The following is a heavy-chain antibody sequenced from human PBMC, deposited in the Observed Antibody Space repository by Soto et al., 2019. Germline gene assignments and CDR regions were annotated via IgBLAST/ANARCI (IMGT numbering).Heavy chain of an antibody. Sequence: QVQLQESGPGLVKPSQTLSLTSSVSGVSINSGGYYWSWIRHHPGKGLEWIGYIYYTGHTFYNASLKSRVAMSLDTSKNQFSLKLSSVTASDTAVYYCARGSQLERDALDIWGQGTMVTVSS. J-gene: IGHJ3*02. CDR3: ARGSQLERDALDI. V-gene: IGHV4-31*03. D-gene: IGHD1-1*01. CDR2: IYYTGHT. CDR1: GVSINSGGYY.